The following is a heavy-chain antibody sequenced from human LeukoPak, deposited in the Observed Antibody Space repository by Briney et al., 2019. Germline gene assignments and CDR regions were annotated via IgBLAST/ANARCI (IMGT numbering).Heavy chain of an antibody. CDR1: GGTFSSYA. CDR2: IIPIFGTA. CDR3: ASVYYDFWSGYYRTDYYYYYMDV. J-gene: IGHJ6*03. Sequence: SVKVSCKASGGTFSSYAISWVRQAPGQGLEWMGGIIPIFGTANYAQKFQGRVTITADKSTSTAYMELSSLRPEDTAVYYCASVYYDFWSGYYRTDYYYYYMDVWGKGTTVTVSS. D-gene: IGHD3-3*01. V-gene: IGHV1-69*06.